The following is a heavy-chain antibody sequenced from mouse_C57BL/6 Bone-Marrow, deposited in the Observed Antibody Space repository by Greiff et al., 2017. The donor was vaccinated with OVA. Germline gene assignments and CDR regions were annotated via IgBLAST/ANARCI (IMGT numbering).Heavy chain of an antibody. D-gene: IGHD2-2*01. J-gene: IGHJ1*03. Sequence: VKLQESGAELVRPGTSVKVSCKASGYAFTNYLIEWVKQRPGQGLEWIGVINPGSGGTNSNEKFKGKATLTADKSSSTAYMQLSSLTSEDSAVYCCASSPYLLWLRRYFDVWGTGTTVTVSS. CDR1: GYAFTNYL. CDR3: ASSPYLLWLRRYFDV. CDR2: INPGSGGT. V-gene: IGHV1-54*01.